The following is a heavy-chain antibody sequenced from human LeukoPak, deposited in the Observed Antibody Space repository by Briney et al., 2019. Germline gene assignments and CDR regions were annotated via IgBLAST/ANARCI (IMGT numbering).Heavy chain of an antibody. D-gene: IGHD4-17*01. J-gene: IGHJ4*02. CDR3: ARTRSYGDYRLDY. CDR1: GYSISSVYY. Sequence: ASETLSLTCTVSGYSISSVYYWGWIRQPPGKGLEWIGSIYYSGSTYYNPSLKSRVTISVDTSKNQFSLKLSSVTAADTAVYYCARTRSYGDYRLDYWGQGTLVTVSS. V-gene: IGHV4-38-2*02. CDR2: IYYSGST.